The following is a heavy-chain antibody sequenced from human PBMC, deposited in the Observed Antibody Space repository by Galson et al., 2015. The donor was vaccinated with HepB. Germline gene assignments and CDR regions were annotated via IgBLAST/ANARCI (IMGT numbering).Heavy chain of an antibody. CDR1: GFSLSTTEMC. CDR3: ARMRYSSGWYYALDI. J-gene: IGHJ3*02. V-gene: IGHV2-70*11. CDR2: IDWDDDK. D-gene: IGHD6-19*01. Sequence: PALVKPTQTLTLTCTFSGFSLSTTEMCVSWIRQPPGKALEWPARIDWDDDKYYRTTLRTRLTISKDTTKNQVVLTMTNMDPVDTATYYCARMRYSSGWYYALDIWGQGTMVTVSS.